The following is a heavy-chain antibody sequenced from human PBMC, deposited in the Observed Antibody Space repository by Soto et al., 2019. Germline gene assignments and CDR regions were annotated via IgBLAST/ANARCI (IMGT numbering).Heavy chain of an antibody. CDR3: AKERRWIQLFYYYGMDV. V-gene: IGHV3-30*18. Sequence: GGSLRLSCAASGFTFSSYCIHWVRQAPCKGLEWVAVISYDGINKYYADSVKGRSTISRDNSKKTLYLQMNSLRAEDTAVYYCAKERRWIQLFYYYGMDVWGQGTTVTVCS. J-gene: IGHJ6*02. D-gene: IGHD5-18*01. CDR1: GFTFSSYC. CDR2: ISYDGINK.